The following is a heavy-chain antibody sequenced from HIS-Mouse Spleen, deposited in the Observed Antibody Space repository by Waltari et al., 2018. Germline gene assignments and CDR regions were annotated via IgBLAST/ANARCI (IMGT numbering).Heavy chain of an antibody. V-gene: IGHV4-39*07. Sequence: QLQLQESGPGLVKPSETLSLTCTVSGGSISSSSYYWGWIRQPPGKGLEWIGSIYYRGSTYSNPSLKRRVTISVDTSKNPFSVKRSSVTAADTAVYYCAREIPYSSSWYDWYFDLWGRGTLVTVSS. CDR3: AREIPYSSSWYDWYFDL. CDR2: IYYRGST. D-gene: IGHD6-13*01. CDR1: GGSISSSSYY. J-gene: IGHJ2*01.